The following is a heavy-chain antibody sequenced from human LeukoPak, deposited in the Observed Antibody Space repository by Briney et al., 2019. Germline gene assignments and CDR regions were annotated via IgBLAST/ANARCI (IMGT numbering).Heavy chain of an antibody. CDR1: GYSFTTFA. V-gene: IGHV1-69*13. Sequence: SVKVSCKASGYSFTTFAMNWVRQAPGQGLEWMGGIIPIFGTANYAQKFQGRVTITADESTSTAYMELSSLRSEDTAVYYCARGDGLVATMGVYWGQGTLVTVSS. CDR2: IIPIFGTA. D-gene: IGHD5-12*01. J-gene: IGHJ4*02. CDR3: ARGDGLVATMGVY.